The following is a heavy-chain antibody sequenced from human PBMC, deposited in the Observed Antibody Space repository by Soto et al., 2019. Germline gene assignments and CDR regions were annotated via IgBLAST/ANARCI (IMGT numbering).Heavy chain of an antibody. V-gene: IGHV4-59*01. D-gene: IGHD1-26*01. J-gene: IGHJ4*02. CDR1: GTSFSRYD. CDR2: IYYSGST. Sequence: LATRSLTCRVSGTSFSRYDAIWIRPPPGKGLEWIGYIYYSGSTNYNPSLKSRVTISVDTSKNQFSLKLSSVTAADTAVYYCARDRGSYYGQSFDDWGQGTLVTVS. CDR3: ARDRGSYYGQSFDD.